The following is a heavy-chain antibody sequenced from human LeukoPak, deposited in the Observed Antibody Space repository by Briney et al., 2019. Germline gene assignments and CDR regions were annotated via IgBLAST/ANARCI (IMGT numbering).Heavy chain of an antibody. J-gene: IGHJ4*02. CDR1: GGSISSYY. CDR2: IYYSGST. CDR3: ARGGSSGWSPIDY. V-gene: IGHV4-59*01. Sequence: PSETLSLTCTGSGGSISSYYWSWIRQPPGKGLEWIGYIYYSGSTNYNPSLKSRVTISVDTSKNQFSLKLSSVTAADTAVYYCARGGSSGWSPIDYWGQGTLVTVSS. D-gene: IGHD6-19*01.